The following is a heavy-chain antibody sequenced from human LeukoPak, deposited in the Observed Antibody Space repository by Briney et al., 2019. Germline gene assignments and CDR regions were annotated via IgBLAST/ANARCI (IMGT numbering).Heavy chain of an antibody. V-gene: IGHV3-48*01. Sequence: PGGSLRLSCAASGFTFSSYSMNWVRQAPGKGLEWVSYISSSSRTTYYADSVKGRFTISRDDAKNSLYLQMISLRADDTAVYYCARDSDISDYWGQGTLVTVSS. CDR3: ARDSDISDY. CDR1: GFTFSSYS. CDR2: ISSSSRTT. J-gene: IGHJ4*02. D-gene: IGHD3-9*01.